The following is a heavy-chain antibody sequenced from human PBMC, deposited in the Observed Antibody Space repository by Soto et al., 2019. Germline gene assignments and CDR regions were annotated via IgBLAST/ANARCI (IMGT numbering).Heavy chain of an antibody. CDR1: GFTFSSYG. CDR2: ISYDGSNK. D-gene: IGHD2-21*02. V-gene: IGHV3-30*18. J-gene: IGHJ6*02. CDR3: AKENCGGDCSSYYYYYGMDV. Sequence: QVQLVESGGGVVQPGRSLRLSCAASGFTFSSYGMHWARQAPGKGLEWVAVISYDGSNKYYADSVKGRFTISRDNSKNTLYLQMNSLRAEDTAVYYCAKENCGGDCSSYYYYYGMDVWGQGTTVTVSS.